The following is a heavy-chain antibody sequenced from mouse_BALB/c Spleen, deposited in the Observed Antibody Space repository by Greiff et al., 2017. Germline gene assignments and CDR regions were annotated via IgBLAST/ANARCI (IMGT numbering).Heavy chain of an antibody. CDR1: GFTFSSYA. CDR2: ISSGGST. V-gene: IGHV5-6-5*01. D-gene: IGHD1-2*01. Sequence: DVKLVESGGGLVKPGGCLKLSCAASGFTFSSYAMSWVRQTPEKRLEWVASISSGGSTYYPDSVKGRFTISRDNARNILYLQMSSLRSEDTAMYYCARGTITTAFDYWGQGTTLTVSS. CDR3: ARGTITTAFDY. J-gene: IGHJ2*01.